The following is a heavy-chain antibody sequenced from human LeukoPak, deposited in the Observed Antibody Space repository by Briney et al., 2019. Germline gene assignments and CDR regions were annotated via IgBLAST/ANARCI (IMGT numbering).Heavy chain of an antibody. D-gene: IGHD3-10*01. J-gene: IGHJ5*02. CDR2: ISAYNGNT. CDR1: DYTFTSYG. CDR3: ARDHSVGDIAWWFDP. Sequence: ASVKVSCKAYDYTFTSYGISWVRQAPGRGLEWVGWISAYNGNTNYAQKFQGRVTLTRDMSTTTDYMELRSLTSEDTAVYYCARDHSVGDIAWWFDPWGQGTLVSVSS. V-gene: IGHV1-18*01.